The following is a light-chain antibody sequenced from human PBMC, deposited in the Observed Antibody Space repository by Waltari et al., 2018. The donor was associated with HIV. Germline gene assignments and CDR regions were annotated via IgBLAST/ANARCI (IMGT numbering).Light chain of an antibody. Sequence: QLVLTQSPSASASLGASVKLTCTLSSGHTNYAIAWHKQHPEKGPRYLMTLKRDGSHSKGDGSPDRFSGSSSGAERYRIISSLQSEDEADYYCQTWGTGIQVFGGGTKVTVL. CDR1: SGHTNYA. V-gene: IGLV4-69*02. CDR2: LKRDGSH. J-gene: IGLJ3*02. CDR3: QTWGTGIQV.